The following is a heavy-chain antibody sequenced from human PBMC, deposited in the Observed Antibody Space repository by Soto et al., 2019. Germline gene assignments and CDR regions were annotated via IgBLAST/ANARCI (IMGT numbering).Heavy chain of an antibody. CDR2: VIPILGVV. CDR3: ARESVGDYQLLDY. Sequence: QVQVVQSGAEVKKPGSSVKVSCKAAGGSYSTYTITWVRQAPGQGLEWMGRVIPILGVVTYAQKFQGKVTITADKSTSTAYMEVSSLRSDDTAVYYWARESVGDYQLLDYWGQGTLVTVSS. J-gene: IGHJ4*01. CDR1: GGSYSTYT. V-gene: IGHV1-69*08. D-gene: IGHD4-17*01.